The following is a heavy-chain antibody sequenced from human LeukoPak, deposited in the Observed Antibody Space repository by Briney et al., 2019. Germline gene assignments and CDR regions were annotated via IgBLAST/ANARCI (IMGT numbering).Heavy chain of an antibody. CDR1: GFTFSSYA. D-gene: IGHD3-10*01. V-gene: IGHV3-30*04. CDR3: ARGITMVRGGTFH. Sequence: GRSLRLSCAASGFTFSSYAMHWVRQAPGKGLEWVAVISYDGSNKYYADSVKGRFTISRDNSKNTLYLQMNSLRAEDTAVYYCARGITMVRGGTFHWGQGTLVTVSS. CDR2: ISYDGSNK. J-gene: IGHJ4*02.